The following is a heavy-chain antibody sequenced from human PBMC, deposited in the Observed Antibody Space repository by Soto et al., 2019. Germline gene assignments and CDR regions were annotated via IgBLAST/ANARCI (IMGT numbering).Heavy chain of an antibody. CDR1: GYTLTIDY. D-gene: IGHD3-16*02. CDR2: IDPEDGKT. V-gene: IGHV1-24*01. Sequence: VSVKGAWKAAGYTLTIDYRRWGRHAPRKGLEWMGGIDPEDGKTSYAQKFQGRVTMTEDTSTDTAYMELSSLRSEDTAVYYCATPSYDYVWGCYRYFAYWGQGTLDTGSS. J-gene: IGHJ4*02. CDR3: ATPSYDYVWGCYRYFAY.